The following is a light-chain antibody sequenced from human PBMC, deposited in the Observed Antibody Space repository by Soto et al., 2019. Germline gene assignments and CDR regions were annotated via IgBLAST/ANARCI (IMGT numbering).Light chain of an antibody. CDR3: QQYGNSPRT. CDR2: GAS. Sequence: EIVLTQSPGTLSLSPGERATLSCRASQSISSSYLAWYQQKPGQAPRLLIYGASSRATGIPDRFSGSGSGTDFTLTISRLEPEEFAVYYCQQYGNSPRTFGQWTKVEIK. V-gene: IGKV3-20*01. CDR1: QSISSSY. J-gene: IGKJ1*01.